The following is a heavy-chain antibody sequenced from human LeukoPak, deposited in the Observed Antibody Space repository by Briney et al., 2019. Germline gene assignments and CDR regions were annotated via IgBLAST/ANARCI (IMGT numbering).Heavy chain of an antibody. CDR2: IYYSGST. CDR3: ARLWGYCSSTSCYYNWFDP. D-gene: IGHD2-2*01. V-gene: IGHV4-39*01. Sequence: SETLSLTCTVSGGSISSSSYYWGWIRQPPGKGLEWIGSIYYSGSTYYNPSLKSRVTISVDTSKNQFSLKLSSVTAADTAVYYCARLWGYCSSTSCYYNWFDPWGQGTLVPVSS. J-gene: IGHJ5*02. CDR1: GGSISSSSYY.